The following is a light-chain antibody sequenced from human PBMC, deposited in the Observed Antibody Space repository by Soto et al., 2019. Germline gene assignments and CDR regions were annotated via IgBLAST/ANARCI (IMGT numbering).Light chain of an antibody. Sequence: DIQMTQSPSTLSASVGDRVTITCRASQSIDTWLAWHQQKPGQVPKLLISKASSLESGVPSRFSGSGSGTDFTLTISSLQPEDFATYYCLQTYTSLTWTFGQGTKVDIK. CDR3: LQTYTSLTWT. CDR2: KAS. J-gene: IGKJ1*01. V-gene: IGKV1-5*03. CDR1: QSIDTW.